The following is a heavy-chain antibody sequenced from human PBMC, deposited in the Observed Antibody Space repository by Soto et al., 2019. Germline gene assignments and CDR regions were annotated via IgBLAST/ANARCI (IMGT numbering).Heavy chain of an antibody. Sequence: PSQTLSLTCSISGDSVSSNSAAWNWIRQSPSRGLEWLGRTYYRSKWHNDYAVSVKSRITINPDTSKNQFSLQLNSVTPEDTAVYFCARTLSSSAENWFDPWGQGTLVTVSS. J-gene: IGHJ5*02. CDR2: TYYRSKWHN. V-gene: IGHV6-1*01. CDR1: GDSVSSNSAA. D-gene: IGHD6-6*01. CDR3: ARTLSSSAENWFDP.